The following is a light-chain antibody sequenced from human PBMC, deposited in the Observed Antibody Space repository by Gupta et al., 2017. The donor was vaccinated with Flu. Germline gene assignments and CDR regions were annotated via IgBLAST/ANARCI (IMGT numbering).Light chain of an antibody. CDR1: QDIDDD. CDR2: EAV. J-gene: IGKJ2*01. Sequence: PAFMSATPGDKVNISCKASQDIDDDLNWDQQKPGEATILIIHEAVTLVTGISPRFSGSGYGTDFTLAINGIESDDAAYYFCLQYEAFAPTLGQGNRLEIK. CDR3: LQYEAFAPT. V-gene: IGKV5-2*01.